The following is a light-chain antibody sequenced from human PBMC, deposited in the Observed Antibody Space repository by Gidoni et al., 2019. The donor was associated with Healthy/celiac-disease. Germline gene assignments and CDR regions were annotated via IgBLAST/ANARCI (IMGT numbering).Light chain of an antibody. CDR3: QQYNSYSPT. J-gene: IGKJ1*01. CDR2: KAS. V-gene: IGKV1-5*03. Sequence: DIHMTQSPSTLSASVGDRVTITCRARQSISSWLAWYQQKPGKAPKLLIYKASSLESGVPSRFSGSGSGTEFTLTISSMQHDDFATYYCQQYNSYSPTFGQGTKVEIK. CDR1: QSISSW.